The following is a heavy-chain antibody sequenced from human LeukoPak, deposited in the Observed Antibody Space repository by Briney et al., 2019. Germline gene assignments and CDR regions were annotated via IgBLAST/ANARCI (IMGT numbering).Heavy chain of an antibody. J-gene: IGHJ6*02. V-gene: IGHV3-49*04. CDR2: IRSKAYRGTT. Sequence: PGRSLSLSCTGSGFTFGDHAMSWVRQAPGKGLEWVDFIRSKAYRGTTEYAASVKGRFTISRDDTASIAYLQMNSLRTEDTAVYYCARGPIQLWIHNAMDVWGQGTTVTVSS. CDR1: GFTFGDHA. CDR3: ARGPIQLWIHNAMDV. D-gene: IGHD5-18*01.